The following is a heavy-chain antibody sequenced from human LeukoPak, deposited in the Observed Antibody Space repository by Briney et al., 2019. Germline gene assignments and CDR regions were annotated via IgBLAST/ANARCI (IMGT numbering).Heavy chain of an antibody. Sequence: GGSLRLSCAASGFTFRSYAMSWVRQAPGKGLEWVSGISGSGGSTYYADSVKGRFTISRDNSKNTLHLQMNSQRAEDTAVYYCAKDPHGDYYFDYWGQGTLVTVSS. V-gene: IGHV3-23*01. CDR2: ISGSGGST. CDR3: AKDPHGDYYFDY. CDR1: GFTFRSYA. J-gene: IGHJ4*02. D-gene: IGHD4-17*01.